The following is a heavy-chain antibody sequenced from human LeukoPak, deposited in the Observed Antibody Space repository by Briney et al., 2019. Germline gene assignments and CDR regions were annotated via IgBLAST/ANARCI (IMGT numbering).Heavy chain of an antibody. Sequence: SETLSLTCGVYGGSFSAYYWSWIRQTPGTGLEWIGEVSHSGHTEYNPSLRSRVTILLDTSKNQFSLSVKSVTAADTAVYYCARGGTVAGYRSPLKNHFDSWGQGSLVTVSS. CDR3: ARGGTVAGYRSPLKNHFDS. CDR2: VSHSGHT. J-gene: IGHJ4*02. V-gene: IGHV4-34*01. CDR1: GGSFSAYY. D-gene: IGHD6-19*01.